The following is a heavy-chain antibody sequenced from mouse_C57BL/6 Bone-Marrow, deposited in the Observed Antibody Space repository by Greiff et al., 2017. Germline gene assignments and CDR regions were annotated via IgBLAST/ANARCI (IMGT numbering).Heavy chain of an antibody. Sequence: LQESGAELVRPGTSVKVSCKASGYAFTNYLIEWVKQRPGQGLEWIGVINPGSGGTNYNEKFKGKATLTADKSSSTAYMQLSSLTSEDSAVYFCARGGYSNGYYFDYWGQGTTLTVSS. CDR3: ARGGYSNGYYFDY. V-gene: IGHV1-54*01. CDR2: INPGSGGT. D-gene: IGHD2-5*01. CDR1: GYAFTNYL. J-gene: IGHJ2*01.